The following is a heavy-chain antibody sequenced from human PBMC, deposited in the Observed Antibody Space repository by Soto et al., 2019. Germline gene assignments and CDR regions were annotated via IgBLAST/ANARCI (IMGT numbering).Heavy chain of an antibody. Sequence: ASVEVSCKGSGYTFTSYGISWVRQAPGQGLEWMGWISAYNGNTNYAQKLQGRVTMTTDTSTSTAYMELRSLRSDDTAVYYCAREGRDGYNYWAYFDYWGQGTLVTVSS. J-gene: IGHJ4*02. V-gene: IGHV1-18*01. CDR2: ISAYNGNT. CDR1: GYTFTSYG. CDR3: AREGRDGYNYWAYFDY. D-gene: IGHD5-12*01.